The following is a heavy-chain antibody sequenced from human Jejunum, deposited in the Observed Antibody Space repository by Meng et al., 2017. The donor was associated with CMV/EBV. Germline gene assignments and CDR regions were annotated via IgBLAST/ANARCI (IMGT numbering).Heavy chain of an antibody. CDR3: ARRSRNGYNSEIGY. D-gene: IGHD5-24*01. Sequence: GYTFTSYGISWVRQAPGQGLEWMGWVDTYKGDTNYLQKLQGRVTMTTDTSTTTAYMELRSLRSDDTAIYYCARRSRNGYNSEIGYWGQGTLVTVSS. J-gene: IGHJ4*02. V-gene: IGHV1-18*01. CDR2: VDTYKGDT. CDR1: GYTFTSYG.